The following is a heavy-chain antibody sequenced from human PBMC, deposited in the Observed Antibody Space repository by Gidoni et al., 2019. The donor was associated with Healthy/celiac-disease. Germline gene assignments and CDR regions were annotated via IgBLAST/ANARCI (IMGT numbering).Heavy chain of an antibody. V-gene: IGHV3-64*01. CDR1: GFTFISYA. Sequence: EVQLFASGGGLVQPGGSLRLSCAASGFTFISYAMHWGRQAPGKGLEYVSAISSNGGSTYYANSVKGRFTISRDNSKNTLYLQMGSLRAEDMAVYYCASTMVRGVNLPRGAPLDYWGQGTLVTVSS. CDR3: ASTMVRGVNLPRGAPLDY. J-gene: IGHJ4*02. CDR2: ISSNGGST. D-gene: IGHD3-10*01.